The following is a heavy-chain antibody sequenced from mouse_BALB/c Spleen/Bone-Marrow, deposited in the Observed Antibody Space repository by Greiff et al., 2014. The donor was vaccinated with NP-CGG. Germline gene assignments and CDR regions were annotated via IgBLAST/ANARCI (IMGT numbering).Heavy chain of an antibody. Sequence: EVQVVESGGGLVKPGGSLKLSCAASGFTFSTYAMSWVRQTPEKRLEWVATINSGGTYIYYADSVKGRFTISRDNAKNTLYLQMSSLRSEDTAMFYCARPRMITTSFDVWGAGTTVTVPS. D-gene: IGHD2-4*01. CDR1: GFTFSTYA. CDR2: INSGGTYI. CDR3: ARPRMITTSFDV. V-gene: IGHV5-9-3*01. J-gene: IGHJ1*01.